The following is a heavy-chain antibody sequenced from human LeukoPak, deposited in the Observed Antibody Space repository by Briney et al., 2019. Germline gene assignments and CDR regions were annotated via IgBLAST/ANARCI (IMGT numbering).Heavy chain of an antibody. CDR3: ARGGTVGTRHMDV. V-gene: IGHV3-21*01. CDR1: GFSFSSYS. Sequence: GGSLRLSCAASGFSFSSYSMSWVRQAPGKGLEWVSIISSSSSAIYDADSVKGRFTISRDNAKNSLYLQMNSLRAEDTAVYYCARGGTVGTRHMDVWRKGTTVIVSS. D-gene: IGHD4-23*01. CDR2: ISSSSSAI. J-gene: IGHJ6*03.